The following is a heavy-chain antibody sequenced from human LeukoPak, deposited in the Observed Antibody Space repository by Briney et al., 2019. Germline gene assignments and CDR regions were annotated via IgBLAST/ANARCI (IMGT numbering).Heavy chain of an antibody. V-gene: IGHV3-11*01. J-gene: IGHJ3*02. Sequence: GGSLRLSCAASGFTFSDYYMSWIRQAPGKGLEWVSYISSSGSTIYYADSVKGRFTISRDNAKNSLYLQMNSLRAEDTAVYYCARDVAATYGYDAFDIWGQGTMVTVSS. CDR3: ARDVAATYGYDAFDI. CDR1: GFTFSDYY. D-gene: IGHD2-15*01. CDR2: ISSSGSTI.